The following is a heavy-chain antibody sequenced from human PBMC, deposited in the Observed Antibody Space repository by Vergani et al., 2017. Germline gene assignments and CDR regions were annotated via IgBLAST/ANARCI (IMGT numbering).Heavy chain of an antibody. Sequence: EVQLVESGGGLVQPGRSLRLSCAASGFTFDDYAMHWVRQAPGKGLEWVSGISWNSGSIGYADSVKGRFTISRDNAKNSLYLQMNSLRAEDMALYYCAKDLKLGGALIYIFDYWGQGTLVTVSS. CDR2: ISWNSGSI. D-gene: IGHD1-26*01. CDR3: AKDLKLGGALIYIFDY. V-gene: IGHV3-9*03. CDR1: GFTFDDYA. J-gene: IGHJ4*02.